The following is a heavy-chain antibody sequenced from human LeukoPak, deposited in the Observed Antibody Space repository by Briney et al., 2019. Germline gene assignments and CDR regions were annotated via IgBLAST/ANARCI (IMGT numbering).Heavy chain of an antibody. CDR2: IYYSGST. V-gene: IGHV4-59*01. D-gene: IGHD6-13*01. Sequence: SETLSLTCTVSGGPISSYYWSWIRQPPGKGLEGIGYIYYSGSTNYNPSLKSRVTISVDTSKNQFSLKLSSVTAADTAVYYCARAPGIAAAGTRGSAFDTWGQGTMVTVSS. J-gene: IGHJ3*02. CDR1: GGPISSYY. CDR3: ARAPGIAAAGTRGSAFDT.